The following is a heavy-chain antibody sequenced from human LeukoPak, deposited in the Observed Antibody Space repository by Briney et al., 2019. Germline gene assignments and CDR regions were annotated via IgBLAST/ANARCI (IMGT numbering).Heavy chain of an antibody. J-gene: IGHJ4*02. CDR3: ATADPRLYTIRYFEY. CDR2: MNPNSGNT. V-gene: IGHV1-8*01. Sequence: ASVKVSCKASGYTFTSHDINWVRQATGQGLEWMGWMNPNSGNTGYAQKFQGRVTMTRDTSINTAYMELHSLRSEDTAVYYCATADPRLYTIRYFEYWGQGTLVTVSS. CDR1: GYTFTSHD. D-gene: IGHD3-9*01.